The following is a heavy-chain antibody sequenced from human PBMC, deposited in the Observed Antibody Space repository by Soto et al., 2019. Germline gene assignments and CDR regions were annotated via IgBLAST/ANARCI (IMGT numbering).Heavy chain of an antibody. CDR1: GLNFRAAG. CDR3: AKDKGVTSLDY. D-gene: IGHD3-10*01. CDR2: ISSDGNNK. V-gene: IGHV3-30*18. Sequence: ESGGGVVQPGRSLRLSCAASGLNFRAAGMHWVRQTPGKGLEWVAFISSDGNNKYYGDSVKGRFSISRDDSMNSLYLQMNTLRAEDSAVYYCAKDKGVTSLDYWGQGTLVTVSS. J-gene: IGHJ4*02.